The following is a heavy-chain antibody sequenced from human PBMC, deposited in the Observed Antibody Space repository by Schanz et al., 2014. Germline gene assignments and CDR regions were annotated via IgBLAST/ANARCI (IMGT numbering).Heavy chain of an antibody. V-gene: IGHV1-2*06. J-gene: IGHJ5*02. CDR1: GYTFTDYH. Sequence: QVLLVQSGAEVKQPGASVKVSCQASGYTFTDYHIHWVRQAPGQGLEYMGRINPNSGGTNFAQKFQGRVTMTRDTSISTVYMELSRLRSDDTAVYYCAREGTVIRGLSGWFDPWGQGTLVIVSS. CDR3: AREGTVIRGLSGWFDP. D-gene: IGHD3-10*01. CDR2: INPNSGGT.